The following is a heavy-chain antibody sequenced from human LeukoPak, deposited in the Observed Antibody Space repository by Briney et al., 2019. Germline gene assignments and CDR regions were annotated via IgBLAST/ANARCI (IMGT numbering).Heavy chain of an antibody. CDR1: GFTFSSYS. CDR3: ARFRGSSGYGDAFDI. Sequence: PGGSLRLSCAASGFTFSSYSMNWVRQAPGKGLEWVSYISSSGSTMYYADSVKGRFTISRDNAKNSLYLQMNSLRAGDTAVYYCARFRGSSGYGDAFDIWGQGAMVTVSS. J-gene: IGHJ3*02. CDR2: ISSSGSTM. V-gene: IGHV3-48*04. D-gene: IGHD5-12*01.